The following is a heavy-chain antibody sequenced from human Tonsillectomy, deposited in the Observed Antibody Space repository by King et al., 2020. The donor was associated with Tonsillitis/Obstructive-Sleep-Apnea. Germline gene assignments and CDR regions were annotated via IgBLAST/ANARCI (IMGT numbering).Heavy chain of an antibody. Sequence: HVQLVESGGGVVQPGRSLRLSCAASGFTFSSYAMHWVRQAPGKGLEWVAVISYDGSNKYYADSVKGRFTISRDNSKNTLYLQMNSLRAEDTAVYYCAREAGYSSSWDYYYMDVWGKGTTVTVSS. D-gene: IGHD6-6*01. V-gene: IGHV3-30*04. CDR1: GFTFSSYA. CDR3: AREAGYSSSWDYYYMDV. CDR2: ISYDGSNK. J-gene: IGHJ6*03.